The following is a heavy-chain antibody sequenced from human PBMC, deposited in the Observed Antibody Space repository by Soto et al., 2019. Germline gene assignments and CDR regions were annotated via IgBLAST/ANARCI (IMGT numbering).Heavy chain of an antibody. Sequence: GGSLRLSCAVSGFTFGSYGMHWVRQAPGKGLEWVAVISYDGSNKYYADSVKGRFTISRDNSKNTLYLQMNSLRAEDTAVYYCAKEGYSYGSVYYYYGMDVWGQGTTVTVSS. CDR2: ISYDGSNK. CDR3: AKEGYSYGSVYYYYGMDV. J-gene: IGHJ6*02. D-gene: IGHD5-18*01. V-gene: IGHV3-30*18. CDR1: GFTFGSYG.